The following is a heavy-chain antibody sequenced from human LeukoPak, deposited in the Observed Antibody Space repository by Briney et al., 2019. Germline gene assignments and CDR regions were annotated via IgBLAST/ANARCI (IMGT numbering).Heavy chain of an antibody. J-gene: IGHJ4*02. CDR3: ARAPVTSCSGVLCYPFDY. D-gene: IGHD2-15*01. CDR1: GFTFSSYG. CDR2: ISSSSSTI. Sequence: GGSLRLSCAASGFTFSSYGMHWVRQAPGKGLEWVSYISSSSSTIYYADSVKGRFTISRDNAKNSLYLQMNSLRAEDTAVYYCARAPVTSCSGVLCYPFDYWGQGTLVTVSS. V-gene: IGHV3-48*01.